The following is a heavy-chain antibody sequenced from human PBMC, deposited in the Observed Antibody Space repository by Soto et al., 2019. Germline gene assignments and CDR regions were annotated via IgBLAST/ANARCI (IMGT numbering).Heavy chain of an antibody. CDR2: INAGNGNT. J-gene: IGHJ5*02. Sequence: GASVKVSCKASGYTFTSYAMHWVRQAPGQRLEWMGWINAGNGNTKYSQKFQGRVTITADKSTSTAYMELSSLRSEDTAVYYCARDCSSTSCYFVNWFDPWGQGTLVTVSS. V-gene: IGHV1-3*01. CDR3: ARDCSSTSCYFVNWFDP. CDR1: GYTFTSYA. D-gene: IGHD2-2*01.